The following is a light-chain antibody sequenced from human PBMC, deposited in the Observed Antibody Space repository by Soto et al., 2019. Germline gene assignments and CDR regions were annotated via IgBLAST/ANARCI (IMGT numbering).Light chain of an antibody. J-gene: IGKJ1*01. CDR2: GAS. Sequence: EIVLTQSPGTLALSPGERATLSCRASQSVSSSYLAWYQQKPGQAPRILIYGASSRATGIPARLSASGSGTDLNLTISRLEPEDFAVYYCQKYESSPRTFGQGTKVDIK. CDR3: QKYESSPRT. V-gene: IGKV3-20*01. CDR1: QSVSSSY.